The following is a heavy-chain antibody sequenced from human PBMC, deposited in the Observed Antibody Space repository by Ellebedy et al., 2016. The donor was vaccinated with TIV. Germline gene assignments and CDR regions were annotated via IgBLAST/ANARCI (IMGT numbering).Heavy chain of an antibody. D-gene: IGHD2-15*01. J-gene: IGHJ4*02. Sequence: MPSETLSLTCTVSGGSISSGGYYWSWIRQPPGKGLEWIGYIYYSGSTNYNPSLKSRVTISVDTSKNQFSLKLSSVTAADTAVYYCARSDAGFVAGSTLFDYWGQGTLVTVSS. CDR3: ARSDAGFVAGSTLFDY. CDR2: IYYSGST. CDR1: GGSISSGGYY. V-gene: IGHV4-61*08.